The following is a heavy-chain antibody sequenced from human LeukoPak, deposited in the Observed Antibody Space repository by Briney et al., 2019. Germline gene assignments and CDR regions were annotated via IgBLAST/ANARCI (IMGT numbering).Heavy chain of an antibody. V-gene: IGHV1-18*01. CDR3: ARGSSGSAPISADY. CDR2: INAYNGDT. D-gene: IGHD3-10*01. J-gene: IGHJ4*02. CDR1: GYSFTNYA. Sequence: GASVKVSCKASGYSFTNYAMNWVRQAPGQGLEWMGWINAYNGDTNYAQKVQGRVTMTTYTSNTTAYMELRSLRSDDTAVYYCARGSSGSAPISADYWGQGTLVIVSS.